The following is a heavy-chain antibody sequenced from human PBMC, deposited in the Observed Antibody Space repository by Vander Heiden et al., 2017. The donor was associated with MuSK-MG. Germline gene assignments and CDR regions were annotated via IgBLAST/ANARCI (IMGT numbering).Heavy chain of an antibody. V-gene: IGHV3-21*01. Sequence: EVQLVESGGGLVKPGGSLRLSCAASGFTFSSYSMNWVRQAPGKGLEWVSSISSSSSYIYYADSVKCRFTISRDNAKNSLYMEMNRLRAEDTAVYYCATDSTTSTLAGGFDIWGQGTMVTVYS. J-gene: IGHJ3*02. CDR2: ISSSSSYI. CDR1: GFTFSSYS. D-gene: IGHD4-17*01. CDR3: ATDSTTSTLAGGFDI.